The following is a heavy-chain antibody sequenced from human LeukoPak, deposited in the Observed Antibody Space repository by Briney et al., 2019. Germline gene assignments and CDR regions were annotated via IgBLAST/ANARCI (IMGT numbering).Heavy chain of an antibody. D-gene: IGHD2-2*01. CDR1: GFTFSSYG. CDR3: ARGGVVVPA. V-gene: IGHV3-23*01. CDR2: VSGSGDST. Sequence: PGGSLRLSCAASGFTFSSYGMSWVRQAPGKGLEWVSAVSGSGDSTYYADSVKGRFTISRDNAKNSLYLQMNSLRAEDTAVYFCARGGVVVPAWGQGTLVTVSS. J-gene: IGHJ5*02.